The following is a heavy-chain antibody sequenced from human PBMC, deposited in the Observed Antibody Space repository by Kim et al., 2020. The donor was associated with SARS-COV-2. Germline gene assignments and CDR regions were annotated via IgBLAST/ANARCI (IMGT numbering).Heavy chain of an antibody. CDR3: VRDIAPGGRWDFDY. Sequence: ASVKVSCKASGYTFTDYYIHWVRQAPGQGLEWMGWINPDNGETTYVQKFRGRVTMTSDTSATTTFMELGTLRSDDTAVYYCVRDIAPGGRWDFDYWGQGTLVTVPS. CDR2: INPDNGET. CDR1: GYTFTDYY. J-gene: IGHJ4*02. V-gene: IGHV1-2*02. D-gene: IGHD6-13*01.